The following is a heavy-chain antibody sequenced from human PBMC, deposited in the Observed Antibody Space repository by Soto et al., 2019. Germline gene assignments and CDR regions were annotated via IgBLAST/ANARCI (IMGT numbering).Heavy chain of an antibody. CDR3: ASTPGDEGGWFDP. CDR2: ISSSGSTI. D-gene: IGHD1-1*01. J-gene: IGHJ5*02. V-gene: IGHV3-11*01. Sequence: VGSLRLSCAASGFTFSDYYMSWIRQAPGKGLEWVSYISSSGSTIHYADSVKGRFTISRDNAKNSLYLQMNSLRAEDTAVYYCASTPGDEGGWFDPWGQGTLVTVSS. CDR1: GFTFSDYY.